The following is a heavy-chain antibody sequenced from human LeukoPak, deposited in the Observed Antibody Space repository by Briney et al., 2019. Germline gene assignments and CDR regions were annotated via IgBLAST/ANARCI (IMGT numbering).Heavy chain of an antibody. CDR2: ISGSGDST. CDR1: GFTFRSDA. V-gene: IGHV3-23*01. J-gene: IGHJ4*02. CDR3: ARAGAAAGYYFDY. Sequence: GGSLRLSCEASGFTFRSDAMSWVRQAPGKGLEWVSSISGSGDSTYYADSVKGRFTISKDDSKNTLYLQMNSLRAGDTAVYYCARAGAAAGYYFDYWGQGTLVTVSS. D-gene: IGHD6-13*01.